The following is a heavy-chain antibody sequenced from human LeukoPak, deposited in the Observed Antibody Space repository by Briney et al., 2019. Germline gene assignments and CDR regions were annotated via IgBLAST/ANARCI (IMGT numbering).Heavy chain of an antibody. D-gene: IGHD3-22*01. J-gene: IGHJ5*02. V-gene: IGHV1-69*02. CDR2: IIPILGIA. CDR3: ARYYYDSSGYYYDWFDP. Sequence: RASVKVSCKASGGTFSSYTISWVRQAPGQGLEWMGRIIPILGIANYAQKFQGRVTITADKSTSTAYMELSSLRSEDTAVYYCARYYYDSSGYYYDWFDPWGQGTLVTVSS. CDR1: GGTFSSYT.